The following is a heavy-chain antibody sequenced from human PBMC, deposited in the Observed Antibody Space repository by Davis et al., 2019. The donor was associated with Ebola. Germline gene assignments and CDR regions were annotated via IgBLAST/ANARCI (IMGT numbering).Heavy chain of an antibody. CDR1: GFTVSSNY. CDR2: ISSSGSTI. Sequence: GESLKISCAASGFTVSSNYMSWVRQAPGKGLEWVSYISSSGSTIYYADSVKGRFTISRDNAKNSLFLQMNSLRADDTGLYFCAREPNSFDFWGQGALVTVST. CDR3: AREPNSFDF. J-gene: IGHJ4*02. V-gene: IGHV3-11*01.